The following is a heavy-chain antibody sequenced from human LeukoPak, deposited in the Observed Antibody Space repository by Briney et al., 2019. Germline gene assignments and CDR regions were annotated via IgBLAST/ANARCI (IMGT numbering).Heavy chain of an antibody. CDR3: TRAWYSSSWYGMDV. D-gene: IGHD6-13*01. Sequence: GGSLRLSCTASGFTFGDYAMSWFRQAPGKGLEWVGFIRSKAYGGTTEYAASVKGRFTISRDDSKSIAYLQMNSPKTEDTAVYYCTRAWYSSSWYGMDVWGQGTTVTVSS. CDR2: IRSKAYGGTT. J-gene: IGHJ6*02. V-gene: IGHV3-49*03. CDR1: GFTFGDYA.